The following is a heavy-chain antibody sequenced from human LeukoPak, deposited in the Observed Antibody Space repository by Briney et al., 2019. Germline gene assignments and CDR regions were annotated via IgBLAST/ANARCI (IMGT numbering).Heavy chain of an antibody. D-gene: IGHD5-24*01. V-gene: IGHV3-33*01. CDR2: IWYDGSNK. CDR1: GFSFDDYA. J-gene: IGHJ4*02. Sequence: GGSLRLSCAAPGFSFDDYAIHWARQAPGKGLEWVAVIWYDGSNKYYADSVKGRFTISRDNSKNTLYLRVNSLRAEDTAMYYCARDRGGRWLQVYYFDYWGQGTLVTVSS. CDR3: ARDRGGRWLQVYYFDY.